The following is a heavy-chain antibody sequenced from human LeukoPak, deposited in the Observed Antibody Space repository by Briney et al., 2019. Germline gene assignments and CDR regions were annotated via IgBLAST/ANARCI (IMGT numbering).Heavy chain of an antibody. Sequence: PGGFLRLSCAASGFTVSSNYLSWVRQAPGKGLEWVSVIYSGGSTYYADSVKGRFTISRDNSKNTLYLQMNSLRAEDTAVYYCASGGYSSSWYASSAFDYWGQGTLVTVSS. CDR1: GFTVSSNY. CDR2: IYSGGST. J-gene: IGHJ4*02. CDR3: ASGGYSSSWYASSAFDY. D-gene: IGHD6-13*01. V-gene: IGHV3-53*01.